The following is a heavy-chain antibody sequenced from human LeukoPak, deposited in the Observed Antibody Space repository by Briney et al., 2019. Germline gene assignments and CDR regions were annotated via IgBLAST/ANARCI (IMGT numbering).Heavy chain of an antibody. J-gene: IGHJ4*02. CDR3: ARGYSLGLQGVPYYFDY. Sequence: PSETLSLTCTVSGGSISSYYWSWIRQPAGKGLEWIGRIYTSGSTNYNPSLKSRVTMSVDTSKNQFSLKLSSVTAADTAVYYCARGYSLGLQGVPYYFDYWGQGTLVTVSS. CDR2: IYTSGST. V-gene: IGHV4-4*07. D-gene: IGHD4-11*01. CDR1: GGSISSYY.